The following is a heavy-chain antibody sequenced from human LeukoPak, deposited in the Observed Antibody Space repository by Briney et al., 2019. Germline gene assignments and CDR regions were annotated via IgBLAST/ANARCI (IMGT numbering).Heavy chain of an antibody. CDR3: ARLYYYDSSGPPL. Sequence: SETLSLTCTISGDSISSSNYYWGWIRQPPGKGLEWIGNIYYSGRTYYNPSLKSRVTISVDTSKNDFSLKLSSVTAADTAVYYCARLYYYDSSGPPLWGQGTMVAASS. D-gene: IGHD3-22*01. CDR2: IYYSGRT. J-gene: IGHJ4*02. CDR1: GDSISSSNYY. V-gene: IGHV4-39*02.